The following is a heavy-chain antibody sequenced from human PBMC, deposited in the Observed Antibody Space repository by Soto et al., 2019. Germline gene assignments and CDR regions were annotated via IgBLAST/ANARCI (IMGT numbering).Heavy chain of an antibody. CDR1: GGSISSGGYY. V-gene: IGHV4-30-2*06. Sequence: SETLSLTCAVSGGSISSGGYYWTWIRQSPEKGLEWIGYIYYSGSANYKPSLKSRLTMSVDRSKSQFSLKLPSVTAADTAVYYCGTRGYYSGMDVWGQGTPVP. CDR3: GTRGYYSGMDV. CDR2: IYYSGSA. J-gene: IGHJ6*02.